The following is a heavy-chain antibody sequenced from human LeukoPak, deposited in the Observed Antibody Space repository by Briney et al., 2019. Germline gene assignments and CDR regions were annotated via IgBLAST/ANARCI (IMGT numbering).Heavy chain of an antibody. V-gene: IGHV5-51*01. CDR3: ASEYYSGGNCYFDY. D-gene: IGHD2-15*01. J-gene: IGHJ4*02. Sequence: GESLQISSKGSDYSFPTYWIGWVRPMSGQGLEWMGTLFPGDSDTRYSPSFQCRVSTSSAESITTAYLQWISLKASATALSYCASEYYSGGNCYFDYWGQGTLVTVSS. CDR2: LFPGDSDT. CDR1: DYSFPTYW.